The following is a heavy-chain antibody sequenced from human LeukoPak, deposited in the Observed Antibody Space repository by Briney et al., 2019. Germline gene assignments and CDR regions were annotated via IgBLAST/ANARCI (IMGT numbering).Heavy chain of an antibody. CDR3: ARGRGDSSSWYFDY. V-gene: IGHV3-7*01. CDR2: IKQDGSEK. D-gene: IGHD6-13*01. J-gene: IGHJ4*02. CDR1: GFTFSSYW. Sequence: GGSLRLSCEASGFTFSSYWMSWVRQAPGKGLEGVANIKQDGSEKYYVDSVKGRFTISRDKAKNSLYLQMNSLRAEDTAVYYCARGRGDSSSWYFDYWGQGTLVTVSS.